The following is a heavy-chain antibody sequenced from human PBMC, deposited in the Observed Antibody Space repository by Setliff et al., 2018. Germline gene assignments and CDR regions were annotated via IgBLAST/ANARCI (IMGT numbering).Heavy chain of an antibody. D-gene: IGHD4-4*01. CDR3: ARASVVHAVTVGY. J-gene: IGHJ4*02. V-gene: IGHV4-39*01. CDR2: IYYRGIN. Sequence: SETLSLTCTVSGASISSTYYWGWVRQSPEKGLEWIGSIYYRGINFSNPSLRSRVTMSVDTSKNQFSLNLTSVTAADTAIYYCARASVVHAVTVGYWGQGTLVTVSS. CDR1: GASISSTYY.